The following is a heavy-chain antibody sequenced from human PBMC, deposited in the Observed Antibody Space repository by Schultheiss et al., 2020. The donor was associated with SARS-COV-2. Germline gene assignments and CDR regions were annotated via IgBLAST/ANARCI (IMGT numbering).Heavy chain of an antibody. V-gene: IGHV4-38-2*01. CDR2: IYHSGPT. J-gene: IGHJ2*01. Sequence: SETLSLTCAASGFTFSSYAMSWVRQAPGKGLEWIGSIYHSGPTYYNPSLKSRVTISVDTSKNQFSLRLNFVTATDTAIYYCARVVDHYVQFDLWGRGILVTVSS. D-gene: IGHD3-10*02. CDR1: GFTFSSYA. CDR3: ARVVDHYVQFDL.